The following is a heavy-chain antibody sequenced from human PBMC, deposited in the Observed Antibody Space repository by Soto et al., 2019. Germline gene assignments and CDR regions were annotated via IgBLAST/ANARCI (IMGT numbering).Heavy chain of an antibody. Sequence: SETLSLTCTVSGGSISSGDYYWSWIRQPPGKGLEWIGYIYYSGSTYYNPSLKSRVTISVDTSKNQFSLKLSSVTAADTAVYYCASITSPPPDLVAAAGELIFWGQGTLVTVSS. J-gene: IGHJ4*02. CDR1: GGSISSGDYY. V-gene: IGHV4-30-4*01. CDR3: ASITSPPPDLVAAAGELIF. D-gene: IGHD2-15*01. CDR2: IYYSGST.